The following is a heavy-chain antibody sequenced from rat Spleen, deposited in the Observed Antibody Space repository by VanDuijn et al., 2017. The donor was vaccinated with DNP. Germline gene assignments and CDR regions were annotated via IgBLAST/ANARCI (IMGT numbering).Heavy chain of an antibody. D-gene: IGHD1-1*01. Sequence: EVQLQESGPGLVRPSQSLSLTCSVTGYSITSSYRWNWIRKFPGNKLEWMGYINSAGSTHYNPSLKSRISITRDTSKNQFFLQVISVTPEDTATYYCARGVYYYSATYWYFDFWGPGTMVSVSS. V-gene: IGHV3-3*01. J-gene: IGHJ1*01. CDR2: INSAGST. CDR1: GYSITSSYR. CDR3: ARGVYYYSATYWYFDF.